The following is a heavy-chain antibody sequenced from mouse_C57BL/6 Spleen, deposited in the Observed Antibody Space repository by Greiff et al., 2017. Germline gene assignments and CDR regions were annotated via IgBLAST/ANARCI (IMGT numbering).Heavy chain of an antibody. CDR1: GFSLTSYG. CDR2: IWGDGST. Sequence: QVQLQQSGPGLVAPSQSLSITCTVSGFSLTSYGVSWVRQPPGKGLEWLGVIWGDGSTNYHSALISRLSISKDNSKSQVFLKVNSLQTDDTATYYCAIYDSELTGTRYYYAMDYWGQGTSVTVSS. J-gene: IGHJ4*01. D-gene: IGHD4-1*01. V-gene: IGHV2-3*01. CDR3: AIYDSELTGTRYYYAMDY.